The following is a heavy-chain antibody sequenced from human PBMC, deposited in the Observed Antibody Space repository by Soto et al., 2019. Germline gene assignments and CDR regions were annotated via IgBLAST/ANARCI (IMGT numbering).Heavy chain of an antibody. CDR3: ARAASGDDSCLDY. CDR2: IYSGGST. D-gene: IGHD5-12*01. J-gene: IGHJ4*02. V-gene: IGHV3-53*04. Sequence: GGSLRLSCAASGFTVSSNYMSWVRQAPGKGLEWVSVIYSGGSTYYADSVKGRFTISRHNSKNTLYLQMNSLRAEDTAVYYCARAASGDDSCLDYWAQRTLVTVS. CDR1: GFTVSSNY.